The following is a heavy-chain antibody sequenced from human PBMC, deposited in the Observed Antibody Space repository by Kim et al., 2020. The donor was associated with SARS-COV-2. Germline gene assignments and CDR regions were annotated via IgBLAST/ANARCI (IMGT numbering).Heavy chain of an antibody. V-gene: IGHV3-21*01. J-gene: IGHJ4*02. CDR3: ARDARLDY. CDR2: SSYI. Sequence: SSYIYHAHSVKGRLPNSRDNAKNSLYLQRNSLRAEDTAVYYCARDARLDYWGQGTLVTVSS.